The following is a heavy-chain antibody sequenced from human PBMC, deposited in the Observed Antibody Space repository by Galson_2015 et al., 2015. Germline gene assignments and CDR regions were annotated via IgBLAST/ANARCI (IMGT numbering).Heavy chain of an antibody. CDR1: GYTFTSYY. J-gene: IGHJ6*02. CDR3: ARDGSVDIVATSYHYYGMDV. V-gene: IGHV1-46*01. D-gene: IGHD5-12*01. CDR2: INPSGGST. Sequence: SCKASGYTFTSYYMHWVRQAPGQGLEWMGIINPSGGSTSYAQKFQGRVTMTRDTSTSTVYMELSSLRSEDTAVYYCARDGSVDIVATSYHYYGMDVSGPGTTVTVSS.